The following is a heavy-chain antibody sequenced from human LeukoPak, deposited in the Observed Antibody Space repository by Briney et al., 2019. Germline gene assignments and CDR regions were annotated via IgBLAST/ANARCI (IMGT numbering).Heavy chain of an antibody. CDR3: ARGSPYFDSAFDP. CDR1: GFTFSSYG. J-gene: IGHJ5*02. V-gene: IGHV3-30*02. Sequence: PGGSLRLSCAASGFTFSSYGMHWVRQAPGKGLEWVAFIRYDGGNKYYADSVKGRFTISRDNSKNTLYLQMNSLRAEDTAVYYCARGSPYFDSAFDPWGQGTLVTVSS. CDR2: IRYDGGNK. D-gene: IGHD3-9*01.